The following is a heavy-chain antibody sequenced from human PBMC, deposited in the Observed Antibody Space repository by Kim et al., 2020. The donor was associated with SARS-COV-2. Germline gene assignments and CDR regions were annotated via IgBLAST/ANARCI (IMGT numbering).Heavy chain of an antibody. CDR3: ASSSGYSYGYNPY. Sequence: GGSLRLSCAASGFTFSSYAMSWVRQAPGKGLEWVSAISGSGGSTYYADSVKGRFTISRDNSKNTLYLQMNSLRAEDTAVYYCASSSGYSYGYNPYWGQGTLVTVSS. V-gene: IGHV3-23*01. CDR1: GFTFSSYA. D-gene: IGHD5-18*01. CDR2: ISGSGGST. J-gene: IGHJ4*02.